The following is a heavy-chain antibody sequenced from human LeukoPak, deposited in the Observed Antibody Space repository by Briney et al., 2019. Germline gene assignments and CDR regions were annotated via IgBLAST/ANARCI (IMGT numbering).Heavy chain of an antibody. CDR1: GASISSYY. CDR2: IYDSGST. D-gene: IGHD6-19*01. J-gene: IGHJ4*02. Sequence: SETLSLTCTVSGASISSYYWSWIRQPPGKGLEWIAYIYDSGSTNYNPSLKSRVTTSVDTSKNQFSLMLSSVTAADTAVYFCARHGGGWSFDYWGRGTLVTVSS. CDR3: ARHGGGWSFDY. V-gene: IGHV4-59*08.